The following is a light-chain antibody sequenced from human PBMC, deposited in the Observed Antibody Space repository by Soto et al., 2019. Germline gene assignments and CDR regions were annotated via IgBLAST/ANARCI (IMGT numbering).Light chain of an antibody. Sequence: QSALTQPASVSGSPGQSITISCTGTSSDVGGYNYVSWYQQHPGKAPKLMIYEVNNRPSEVPNRFSGSKSGNTASLTISGLQPEDEADYYCNSYTSRYTYVLGTGTKATV. J-gene: IGLJ1*01. V-gene: IGLV2-14*01. CDR1: SSDVGGYNY. CDR2: EVN. CDR3: NSYTSRYTYV.